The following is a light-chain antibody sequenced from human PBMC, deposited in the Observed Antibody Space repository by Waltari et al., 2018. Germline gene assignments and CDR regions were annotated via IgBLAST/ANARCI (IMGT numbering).Light chain of an antibody. Sequence: ETVLTQSPGTLSLSPGERATLSCRASQSVSSSYLAWYQQKPGQAPRLLIYGASSRATGMPDRFSGSGSGTDFTLTISRLEPEDFAVFYCQRCGSSPPFGPGTKVDIK. CDR2: GAS. J-gene: IGKJ3*01. V-gene: IGKV3-20*01. CDR3: QRCGSSPP. CDR1: QSVSSSY.